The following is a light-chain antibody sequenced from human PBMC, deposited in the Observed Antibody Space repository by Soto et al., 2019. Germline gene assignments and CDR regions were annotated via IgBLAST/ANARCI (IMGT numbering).Light chain of an antibody. J-gene: IGKJ4*01. V-gene: IGKV1-27*01. Sequence: DIPMTQSPSPLSASVGDRVTITCRARQGISNYLAWYQQKPGKVPKVLIYAASTLQSGVPSRFSGSRSGTHFGLTISSLQPEDVATYYCQKYSSAPPGYTFGGGTKVDI. CDR2: AAS. CDR3: QKYSSAPPGYT. CDR1: QGISNY.